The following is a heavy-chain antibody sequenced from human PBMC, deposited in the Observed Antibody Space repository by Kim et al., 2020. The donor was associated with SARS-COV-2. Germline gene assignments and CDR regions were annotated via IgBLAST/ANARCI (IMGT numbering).Heavy chain of an antibody. CDR1: GYTFTSSH. J-gene: IGHJ5*02. CDR2: INPSGGST. Sequence: ASVKVSCKASGYTFTSSHIQWVRQAPGQGLEWVGIINPSGGSTTYAQKLQGRVTMTRDTSTGTVYMELSSLRSEDTALYYCARGTWGGGGWGYGSGQYNRCDPWGQETLVTVSS. V-gene: IGHV1-46*03. D-gene: IGHD3-10*01. CDR3: ARGTWGGGGWGYGSGQYNRCDP.